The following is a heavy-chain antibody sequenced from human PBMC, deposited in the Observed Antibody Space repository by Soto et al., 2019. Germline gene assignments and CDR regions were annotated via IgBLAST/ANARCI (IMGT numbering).Heavy chain of an antibody. CDR1: GGSFSGYY. Sequence: PSETLSLTCAVYGGSFSGYYWSWIRQPPGKGLEWIGEINHSGSTNYDPSLKSRGTISVDTSKNQFSLKLSSVTAADTAVYYCARTGESYYDFWSGYSHWFDPWAREPWSPSPQ. V-gene: IGHV4-34*01. J-gene: IGHJ5*02. CDR3: ARTGESYYDFWSGYSHWFDP. CDR2: INHSGST. D-gene: IGHD3-3*01.